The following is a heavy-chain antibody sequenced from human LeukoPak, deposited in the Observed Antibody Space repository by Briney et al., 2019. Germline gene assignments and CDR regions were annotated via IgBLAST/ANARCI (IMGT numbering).Heavy chain of an antibody. CDR2: INHSGST. J-gene: IGHJ2*01. CDR1: GGSFSGYY. Sequence: PSETLSLTCAVYGGSFSGYYWSWIRQLPGKGLEWIGEINHSGSTNYNPSLKSRVTISVDTSKKQFSLKLNSVTAADTAVYYCARIWPDLWGRGTLVTVSS. V-gene: IGHV4-34*01. CDR3: ARIWPDL. D-gene: IGHD3-10*01.